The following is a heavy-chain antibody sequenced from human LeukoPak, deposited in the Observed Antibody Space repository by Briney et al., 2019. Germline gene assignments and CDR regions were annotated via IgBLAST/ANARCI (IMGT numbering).Heavy chain of an antibody. Sequence: SVKVSCKASGGTFSSYAISWVRQAPGQGLEWMGGIIPIFGTANYAQKFQGRVTITADESTNTAYMELSSLRSEDTAVYYCARAPYYDSSGYPNYFDYWGQGTLVTVSS. CDR1: GGTFSSYA. J-gene: IGHJ4*02. CDR2: IIPIFGTA. D-gene: IGHD3-22*01. CDR3: ARAPYYDSSGYPNYFDY. V-gene: IGHV1-69*13.